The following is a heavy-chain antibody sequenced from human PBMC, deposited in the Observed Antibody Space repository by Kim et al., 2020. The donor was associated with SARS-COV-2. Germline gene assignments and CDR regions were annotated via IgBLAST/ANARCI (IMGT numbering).Heavy chain of an antibody. V-gene: IGHV3-23*01. D-gene: IGHD6-19*01. Sequence: GGSLRLSCRGFGFPYSSYAMSWVRQAPGKGLEWVSGITGSGDDTYYADSVKGRFIMSRDNSINSVFLQMESLTVEDTATYFCAKHSGVASGWYVYFQHWG. CDR3: AKHSGVASGWYVYFQH. CDR2: ITGSGDDT. CDR1: GFPYSSYA. J-gene: IGHJ1*01.